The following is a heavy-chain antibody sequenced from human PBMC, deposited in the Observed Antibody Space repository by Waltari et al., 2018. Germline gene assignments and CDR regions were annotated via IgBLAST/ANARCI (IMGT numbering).Heavy chain of an antibody. V-gene: IGHV3-9*01. CDR3: ARGRRSGYSNWFDP. J-gene: IGHJ5*02. CDR2: ISWNSGSI. CDR1: GVTFDDYA. Sequence: EVQLVESGGGLVQPGRSLRLSCAASGVTFDDYAMHWVRQAPGKGLEWVSGISWNSGSIGYADSVKGRFTISRDNAKNSLYLQMNSLRAEDTALYYCARGRRSGYSNWFDPWGQGTLVTVSS. D-gene: IGHD3-3*01.